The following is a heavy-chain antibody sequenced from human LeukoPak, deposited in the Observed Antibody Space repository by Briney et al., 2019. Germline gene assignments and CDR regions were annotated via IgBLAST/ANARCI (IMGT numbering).Heavy chain of an antibody. Sequence: GGSLRLSCAASGFTFSDAWMSWVRQAPGKGLEWVGHIKSKVDRETTDYAAPVKGRFTISRDDSKNTLYLQMNSLKTEDTAVYYCTTDGCSSTSCYGYWGQGTLVTVSS. D-gene: IGHD2-2*01. CDR3: TTDGCSSTSCYGY. CDR1: GFTFSDAW. J-gene: IGHJ4*02. CDR2: IKSKVDRETT. V-gene: IGHV3-15*01.